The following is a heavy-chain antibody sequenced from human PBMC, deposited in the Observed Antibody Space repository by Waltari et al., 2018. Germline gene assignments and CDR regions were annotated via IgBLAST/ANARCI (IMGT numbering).Heavy chain of an antibody. CDR3: ARRVVPAAPFDY. D-gene: IGHD2-2*01. J-gene: IGHJ4*02. Sequence: QVHLLESGPGLVKPSETLSLTCAVSGYSISSDSYWGWIRQPPGKGLEWIGSIYHSGSTYYNPSLKSRVTISVDTSKNQFSLKLSSVTAADTAVYYCARRVVPAAPFDYWGQGTLVTVSS. V-gene: IGHV4-38-2*01. CDR1: GYSISSDSY. CDR2: IYHSGST.